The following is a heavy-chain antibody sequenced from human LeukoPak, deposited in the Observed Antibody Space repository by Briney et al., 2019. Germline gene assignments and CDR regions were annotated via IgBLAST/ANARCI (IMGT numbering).Heavy chain of an antibody. CDR2: ISGSGSST. D-gene: IGHD2-21*01. V-gene: IGHV3-23*01. J-gene: IGHJ4*02. Sequence: GGSLRLSCAASGFTFSTYAMTWVRQAPGRGLEWVSAISGSGSSTYYADSLKGRFTISRDNSKNTLYLQMNSLRAEDTAVYYCAIRGIYYLDYWGQGTLVTVSS. CDR3: AIRGIYYLDY. CDR1: GFTFSTYA.